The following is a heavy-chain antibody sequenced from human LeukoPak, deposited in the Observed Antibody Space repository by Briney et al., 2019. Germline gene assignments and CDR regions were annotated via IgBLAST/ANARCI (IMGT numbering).Heavy chain of an antibody. CDR2: INHSGST. V-gene: IGHV4-34*01. CDR1: GGSFSGYY. Sequence: SETLSLTCAVYGGSFSGYYWSWIRRPPGKGLEWIGEINHSGSTNYNPSLKSRVTISVDTSKNQFSLKLSSVTAADTAVYYCARIIRGGDLDYFDYWGQGTLVTVSS. J-gene: IGHJ4*02. D-gene: IGHD2-21*02. CDR3: ARIIRGGDLDYFDY.